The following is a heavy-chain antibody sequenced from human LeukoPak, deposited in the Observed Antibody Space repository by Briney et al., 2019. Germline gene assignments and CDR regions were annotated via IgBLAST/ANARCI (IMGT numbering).Heavy chain of an antibody. V-gene: IGHV4-4*07. Sequence: PSETLSLTCTVFGDSIDSSSWSWIRQPVGKGLEWIGRIYLGGSPIYNPSLKSRVIMTVDTSKNQFLLWLRSVTSADTAIYYCANWVGNWFDPWGQETLVTVSS. J-gene: IGHJ5*02. CDR1: GDSIDSSS. CDR3: ANWVGNWFDP. D-gene: IGHD1-26*01. CDR2: IYLGGSP.